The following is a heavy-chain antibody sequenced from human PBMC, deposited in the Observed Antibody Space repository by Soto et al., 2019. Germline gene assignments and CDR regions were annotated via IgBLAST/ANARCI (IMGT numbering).Heavy chain of an antibody. CDR2: ISGSGGST. V-gene: IGHV3-23*01. CDR3: AKEIGGGWTKNWFDP. J-gene: IGHJ5*02. Sequence: EVQLLESGGGLVQPGGSLRLSCAASGFTFSSYALSWVRQAPGKGLEWVSAISGSGGSTYYAASVKRRFTISRDNSKNTLYLQMDSLRAEDTALYYCAKEIGGGWTKNWFDPLGQGTQVTVSS. CDR1: GFTFSSYA. D-gene: IGHD6-19*01.